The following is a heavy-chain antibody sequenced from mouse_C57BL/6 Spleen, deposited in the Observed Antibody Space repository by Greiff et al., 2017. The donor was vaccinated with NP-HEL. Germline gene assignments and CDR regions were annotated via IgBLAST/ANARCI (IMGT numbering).Heavy chain of an antibody. V-gene: IGHV5-17*01. CDR3: ARRGYYYGSSLYWYFDV. J-gene: IGHJ1*03. Sequence: EVKLMESGGGLVKPGGSLKLSCAASGFTFSDYGLHWVRQAPEKGLEWVAYISSGSSTIYYADTVKGRFTISRDNAKNTLFLQMTSLRSEDTAMYYCARRGYYYGSSLYWYFDVWGTGTTVTVSS. CDR2: ISSGSSTI. D-gene: IGHD1-1*01. CDR1: GFTFSDYG.